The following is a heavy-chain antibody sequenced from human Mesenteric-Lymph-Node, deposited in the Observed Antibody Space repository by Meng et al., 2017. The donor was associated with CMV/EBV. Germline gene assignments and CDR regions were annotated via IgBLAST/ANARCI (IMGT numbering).Heavy chain of an antibody. V-gene: IGHV3-21*03. CDR1: GFTFSSYS. D-gene: IGHD2-2*01. Sequence: GESLKISCAASGFTFSSYSMNWVRQAPGKGLEWVSSTSSSSDYIYYADSVRGRFTISRDNAENSLYLQMNSLKTEDTAVYFCTRLRGYCVGTRCYGGDYYFDYWAQGTLVTVSS. J-gene: IGHJ4*02. CDR2: TSSSSDYI. CDR3: TRLRGYCVGTRCYGGDYYFDY.